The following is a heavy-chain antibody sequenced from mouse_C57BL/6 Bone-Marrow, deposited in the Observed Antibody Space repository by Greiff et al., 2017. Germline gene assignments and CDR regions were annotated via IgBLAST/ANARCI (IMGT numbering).Heavy chain of an antibody. J-gene: IGHJ1*03. CDR2: INYDGSST. V-gene: IGHV5-16*01. CDR1: GFTFSDYY. CDR3: ARDPGTGYFDV. D-gene: IGHD4-1*01. Sequence: EVHLVESEGGLVQPGSSMTLSCTASGFTFSDYYMAWVRQVPEKGLEWVANINYDGSSTYYLDSLKSRFIISRDNAKNILYLQMSSLKSEDTATYYCARDPGTGYFDVWGTGTTVTVSS.